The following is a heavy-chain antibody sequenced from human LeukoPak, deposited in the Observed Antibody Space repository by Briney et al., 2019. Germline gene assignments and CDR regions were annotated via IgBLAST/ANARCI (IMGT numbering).Heavy chain of an antibody. J-gene: IGHJ2*01. V-gene: IGHV3-21*01. CDR3: ARDSDCSSTSCYGVFDL. D-gene: IGHD2-2*01. CDR2: ISSSSGYI. Sequence: GGSLRLSCAASGFTFSSYSMNWARPAPGKGLEWVSSISSSSGYIYYTDSVRGRFTISRDNAKNSLYLHMNSLRAEDTAVYYCARDSDCSSTSCYGVFDLWGRGTLVTVSS. CDR1: GFTFSSYS.